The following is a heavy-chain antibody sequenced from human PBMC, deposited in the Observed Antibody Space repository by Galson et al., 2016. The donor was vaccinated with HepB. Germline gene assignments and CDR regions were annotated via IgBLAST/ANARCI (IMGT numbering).Heavy chain of an antibody. CDR2: ISGSGGNS. Sequence: SLRLSCAASGFSFASYGMSWVRQAPGKGLEWVAGISGSGGNSYYADSVKGRFTISRDNSKKTLYLQMNSLKTEDTALYYCARPSGKYSGGFDIWGQGTMVTVSS. CDR3: ARPSGKYSGGFDI. V-gene: IGHV3-23*01. D-gene: IGHD2/OR15-2a*01. CDR1: GFSFASYG. J-gene: IGHJ3*02.